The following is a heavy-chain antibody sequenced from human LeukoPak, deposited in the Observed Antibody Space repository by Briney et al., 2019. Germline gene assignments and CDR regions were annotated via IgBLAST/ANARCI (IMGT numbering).Heavy chain of an antibody. Sequence: GGSLRLSCAASGFTFSSYGMHWVRQAPGKGLEWVAFIRYDGSNKYYADSVKGRFTISRDNSKNTLYLQMNSLRAEDTAVYYCAKGGYYDSSGYYEVDYWGQGTLVTVSS. V-gene: IGHV3-30*02. CDR2: IRYDGSNK. J-gene: IGHJ4*02. D-gene: IGHD3-22*01. CDR1: GFTFSSYG. CDR3: AKGGYYDSSGYYEVDY.